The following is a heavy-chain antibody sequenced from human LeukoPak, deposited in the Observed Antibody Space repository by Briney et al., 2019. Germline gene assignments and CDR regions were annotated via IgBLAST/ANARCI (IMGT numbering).Heavy chain of an antibody. Sequence: GGSLRLSCAASGXMFDDYGVSWVRQAPGKGLEWVSGINWNGGRTGYADSVKGRFTISRDNAMNCLYLQMNSLRAEDTALYYCARDHYSRNDHWGQGTLVTVSS. V-gene: IGHV3-20*04. J-gene: IGHJ4*02. D-gene: IGHD6-13*01. CDR2: INWNGGRT. CDR3: ARDHYSRNDH. CDR1: GXMFDDYG.